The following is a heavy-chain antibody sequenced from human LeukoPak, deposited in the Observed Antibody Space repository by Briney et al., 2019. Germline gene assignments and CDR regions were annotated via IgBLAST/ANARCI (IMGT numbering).Heavy chain of an antibody. CDR3: ARRRRAAVGYYFDY. V-gene: IGHV5-51*01. Sequence: GESLKISCKGGGDNFNNYWIVWVRQMPGKGLEWMGVIYLDDSETKYSPSFQGQVTISADKSISTAYLQWSSLKASDTAMYYCARRRRAAVGYYFDYWGQGTLVTVSS. CDR1: GDNFNNYW. J-gene: IGHJ4*02. D-gene: IGHD6-19*01. CDR2: IYLDDSET.